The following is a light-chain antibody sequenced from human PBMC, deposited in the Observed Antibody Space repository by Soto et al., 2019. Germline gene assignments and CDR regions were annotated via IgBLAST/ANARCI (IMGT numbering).Light chain of an antibody. J-gene: IGLJ3*02. Sequence: QSALTQPRSVSGSPGQSVTISCTGASSDIGRYNYVSWYQQHPGKAPKLMIYDVTKRPSGVPDRFSGSRSGNTASLTISGLQAEDEADYYCCSYAGTYTVFGGGTKLTVL. CDR1: SSDIGRYNY. V-gene: IGLV2-11*01. CDR3: CSYAGTYTV. CDR2: DVT.